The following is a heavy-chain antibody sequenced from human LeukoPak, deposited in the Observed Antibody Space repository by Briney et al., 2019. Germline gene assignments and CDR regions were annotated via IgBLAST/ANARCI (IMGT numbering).Heavy chain of an antibody. J-gene: IGHJ6*02. CDR2: ISSDGSST. CDR1: GFTFSTYW. V-gene: IGHV3-74*01. D-gene: IGHD5-24*01. Sequence: GGSLRLSCAASGFTFSTYWMHWVRQAPGKGLVWVSHISSDGSSTNYADSVKGRFTISRDNAENTLYLQMNSLRAEDTAVYYCAREQTSITLYGMDVWGQGTTVTVSS. CDR3: AREQTSITLYGMDV.